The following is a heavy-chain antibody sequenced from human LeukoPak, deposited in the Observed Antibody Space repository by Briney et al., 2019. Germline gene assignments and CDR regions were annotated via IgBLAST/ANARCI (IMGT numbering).Heavy chain of an antibody. Sequence: GASVKVSCKASGYTFTGYYIHWVRQAPGQGLEWMGWINPNSGGTNYAQKFQGRVTMTRDTSISTGYMELSRLRSDDTAVYYCAPQTLYYTGSGWLTRFDPWGQGTLVTVFS. CDR1: GYTFTGYY. D-gene: IGHD3-10*01. CDR2: INPNSGGT. V-gene: IGHV1-2*02. CDR3: APQTLYYTGSGWLTRFDP. J-gene: IGHJ5*02.